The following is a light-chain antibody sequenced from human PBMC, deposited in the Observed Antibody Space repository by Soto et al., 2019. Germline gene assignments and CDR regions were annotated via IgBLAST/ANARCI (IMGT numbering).Light chain of an antibody. CDR1: QSVSSD. CDR2: GAS. V-gene: IGKV3-20*01. Sequence: EIVMTQSPATLSVSLGERATLSCRASQSVSSDLAWYQQRPGQVPRLFIYGASRRATGIPDRFSGSGSGTDFTLTISRLEPEDFAVYYCQQYISSPLTFGQGTKVDIK. CDR3: QQYISSPLT. J-gene: IGKJ1*01.